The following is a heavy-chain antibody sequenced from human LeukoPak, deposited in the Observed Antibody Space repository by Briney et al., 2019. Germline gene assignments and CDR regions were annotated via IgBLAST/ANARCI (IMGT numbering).Heavy chain of an antibody. J-gene: IGHJ4*02. Sequence: SETLSLTCAVAGDSIRSYYWSWIRQTPKKGLEWIGYVFYIGYPTYNPSLKSRVAMSVDTSRSQFSLKLSSVTAVDTAVYYCARLRSTTGTTPYFDYWGQGTLVTVSS. CDR1: GDSIRSYY. D-gene: IGHD1-1*01. V-gene: IGHV4-59*08. CDR2: VFYIGYP. CDR3: ARLRSTTGTTPYFDY.